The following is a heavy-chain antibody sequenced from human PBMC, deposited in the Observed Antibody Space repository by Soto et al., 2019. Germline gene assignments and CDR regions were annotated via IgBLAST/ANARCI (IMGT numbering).Heavy chain of an antibody. CDR2: ISYDGSNK. CDR1: GFTFSSYG. CDR3: AKDYSSTWYDYGDNWFDP. J-gene: IGHJ5*02. V-gene: IGHV3-30*18. Sequence: QVQLVESGGGVVQPGRSLRLSCAASGFTFSSYGMHWVRQAPGKGLEWVAVISYDGSNKYYADSVKDRFTISRDNSKNTLYLQMNSLRAEDTAVYYCAKDYSSTWYDYGDNWFDPWGQGTLVTVSS. D-gene: IGHD6-13*01.